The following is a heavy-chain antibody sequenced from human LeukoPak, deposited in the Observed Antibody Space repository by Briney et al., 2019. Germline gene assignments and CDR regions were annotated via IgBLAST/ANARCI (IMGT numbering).Heavy chain of an antibody. Sequence: GGSLRLSCAASGFTFSSHLMHWVRQAQGTGLVWVSGVKSDGTATNYADSVKGRFTISRDNAKNTLYLQMSSLRVEDTAVYYCVRKFATGDWGQGTLVTVSS. CDR3: VRKFATGD. D-gene: IGHD1-14*01. CDR2: VKSDGTAT. CDR1: GFTFSSHL. J-gene: IGHJ4*02. V-gene: IGHV3-74*01.